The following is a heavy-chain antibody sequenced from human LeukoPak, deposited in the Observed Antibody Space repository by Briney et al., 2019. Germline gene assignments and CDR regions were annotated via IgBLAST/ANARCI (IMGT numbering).Heavy chain of an antibody. V-gene: IGHV3-30*18. D-gene: IGHD2-21*02. CDR2: ISYDGSNK. CDR1: GFTFSSYG. Sequence: GGSLRLSCAASGFTFSSYGMRWVRQAPGKGLEWVAVISYDGSNKYYADSVKGRFTISRDNSKNTLYLQMNSLRAEDTAVYYCAKVRLAYCGGDCYSPPDYWGQGTLVTVSS. CDR3: AKVRLAYCGGDCYSPPDY. J-gene: IGHJ4*02.